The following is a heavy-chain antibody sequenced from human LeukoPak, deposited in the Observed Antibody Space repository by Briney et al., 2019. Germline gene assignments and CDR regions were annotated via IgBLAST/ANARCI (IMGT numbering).Heavy chain of an antibody. CDR2: INPNSGGT. V-gene: IGHV1-2*02. J-gene: IGHJ4*02. CDR3: ARVEYHYDSSGYYDY. Sequence: ASVKVSCKASGYTFTGHYMNWVRQAPGQGLEWMGWINPNSGGTNYAQKFRGRVTMTRDTSISTAYMELSSLRSDDTAVYYCARVEYHYDSSGYYDYWGQGTLVTVSS. CDR1: GYTFTGHY. D-gene: IGHD3-22*01.